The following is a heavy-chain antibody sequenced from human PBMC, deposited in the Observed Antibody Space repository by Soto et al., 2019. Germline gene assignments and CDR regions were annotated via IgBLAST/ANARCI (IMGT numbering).Heavy chain of an antibody. V-gene: IGHV3-23*01. CDR3: AKEPPLIAARRSSIVDWFDP. J-gene: IGHJ5*02. CDR2: ISGSGGST. CDR1: GFTFSSYA. D-gene: IGHD6-6*01. Sequence: GGSLRLSCAASGFTFSSYAMSWVRQAPGKGLEWVSAISGSGGSTYYADSVKGRFTISRDNSKNTLYLQMNSLRAEDTAVYYCAKEPPLIAARRSSIVDWFDPWGQGTLVTVSS.